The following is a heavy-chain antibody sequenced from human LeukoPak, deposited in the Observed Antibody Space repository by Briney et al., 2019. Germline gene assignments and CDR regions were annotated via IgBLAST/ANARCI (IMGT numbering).Heavy chain of an antibody. J-gene: IGHJ6*03. CDR1: GGTFSSYA. CDR2: IIPIFGTA. CDR3: ARGSWGPYCSSTSCYGWDYYYYYMDV. D-gene: IGHD2-2*01. V-gene: IGHV1-69*01. Sequence: SVKVSCKASGGTFSSYAISWVRQAPGQGLEWMGGIIPIFGTANYAQKFQDRVTITADESTSTAYMELSSLRSEDTAVYYCARGSWGPYCSSTSCYGWDYYYYYMDVWGKGTTVTVSS.